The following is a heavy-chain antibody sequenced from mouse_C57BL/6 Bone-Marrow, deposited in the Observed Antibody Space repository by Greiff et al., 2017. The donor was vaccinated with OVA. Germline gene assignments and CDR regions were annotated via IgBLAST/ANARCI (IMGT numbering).Heavy chain of an antibody. CDR2: IDPSDSYT. J-gene: IGHJ4*01. CDR3: ARSPYTHAMDY. Sequence: QVQLQQPGAELVMPGASVKLSCKASGYTFTSYWMHWVKQRPGQGLEWIGEIDPSDSYTNYNQKFKGKSTLTVDKSSSTAYMQLSSLTSEDSAVYYCARSPYTHAMDYWGQGTSVTVSS. D-gene: IGHD2-10*01. CDR1: GYTFTSYW. V-gene: IGHV1-69*01.